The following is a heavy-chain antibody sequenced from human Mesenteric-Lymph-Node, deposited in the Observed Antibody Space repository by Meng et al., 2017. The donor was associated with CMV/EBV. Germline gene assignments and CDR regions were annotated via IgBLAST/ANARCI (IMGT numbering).Heavy chain of an antibody. CDR3: ARFGY. D-gene: IGHD3-10*01. CDR2: VKSKTDFWTI. Sequence: GESLKISCTASGFPFNSAWMTWVRQAPGKGLEWVGRVKSKTDFWTIDYAPPVKGRFTISRDDSNNALYLEMNSLRAEDTAVYYCARFGYWGQGALVTVSS. V-gene: IGHV3-15*01. J-gene: IGHJ4*02. CDR1: GFPFNSAW.